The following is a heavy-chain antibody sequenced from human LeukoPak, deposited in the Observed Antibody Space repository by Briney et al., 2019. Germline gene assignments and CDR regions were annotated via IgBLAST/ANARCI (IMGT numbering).Heavy chain of an antibody. J-gene: IGHJ4*02. V-gene: IGHV4-61*01. Sequence: KPSETLSLTCTVSGGSVSSGSYYWSWIRQPPGKGLEWIGYIYYSGSTNYNPSLKSRVTISVDTSKNQFSLKLSSVTAADTAVYYCAREWRSMVATVDWGQGTLVTVSS. CDR2: IYYSGST. D-gene: IGHD5-12*01. CDR1: GGSVSSGSYY. CDR3: AREWRSMVATVD.